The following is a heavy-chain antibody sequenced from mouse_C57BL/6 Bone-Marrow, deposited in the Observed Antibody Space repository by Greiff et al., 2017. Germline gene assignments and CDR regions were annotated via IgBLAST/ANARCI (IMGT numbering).Heavy chain of an antibody. J-gene: IGHJ1*03. Sequence: EVKLMESGGGLVKPGGSLKLSCAASGFTFSSYTMSWVRQTPEKRLQWVAAISGGGGNTYYPDSVKGRFTISRDNDKNILYLQMSRLRSEDTALYYCSRQVTTVLATKYFDVWGTGTTVTVSS. CDR3: SRQVTTVLATKYFDV. CDR2: ISGGGGNT. V-gene: IGHV5-9*01. D-gene: IGHD1-1*01. CDR1: GFTFSSYT.